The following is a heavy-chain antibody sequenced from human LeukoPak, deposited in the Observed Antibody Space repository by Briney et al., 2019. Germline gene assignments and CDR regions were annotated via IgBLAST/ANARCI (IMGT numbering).Heavy chain of an antibody. CDR1: GISFRSYG. J-gene: IGHJ4*02. CDR2: IWYDASNK. Sequence: AGGSLSLSCAASGISFRSYGMHWVRQAPGKGLEWVTFIWYDASNKYYAESVKGRFTISRDNSRNTVFLQMNSLRAEDTAIYYCATDISTHYFGSWGQGTLVTVSS. CDR3: ATDISTHYFGS. D-gene: IGHD3-9*01. V-gene: IGHV3-30*02.